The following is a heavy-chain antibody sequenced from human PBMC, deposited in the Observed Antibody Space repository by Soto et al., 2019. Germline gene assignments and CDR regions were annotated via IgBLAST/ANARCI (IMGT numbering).Heavy chain of an antibody. CDR3: ATSYGNAWYTY. J-gene: IGHJ4*02. CDR2: IYYSGST. CDR1: GGSISNYY. Sequence: SETLSLTWTVSGGSISNYYWSWIRQPPGKGLEWIGYIYYSGSTNYNPSLKSRVTISVDKSKNQFTLQLTSVTVADTAVYYCATSYGNAWYTYWGQGTQVTVAS. V-gene: IGHV4-59*01. D-gene: IGHD6-13*01.